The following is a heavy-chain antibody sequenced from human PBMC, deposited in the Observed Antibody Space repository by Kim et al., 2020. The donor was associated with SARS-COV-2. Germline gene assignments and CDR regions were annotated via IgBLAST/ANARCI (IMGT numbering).Heavy chain of an antibody. CDR2: ET. Sequence: ETIYAQKFQGRVTMTEDTSTDTVYMELSSLRSEDTAVYYCATGGSYSYDYWGQGTLATVSS. D-gene: IGHD1-26*01. V-gene: IGHV1-24*01. J-gene: IGHJ4*02. CDR3: ATGGSYSYDY.